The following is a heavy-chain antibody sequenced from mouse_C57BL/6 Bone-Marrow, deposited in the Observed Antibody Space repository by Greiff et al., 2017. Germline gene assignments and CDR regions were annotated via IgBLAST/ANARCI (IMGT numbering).Heavy chain of an antibody. CDR2: IDPENGDT. J-gene: IGHJ4*01. Sequence: VQLKESGAELVRPGASVTLSCTASGFNIKDDYMHWVKQRPEQGLEWIGWIDPENGDTEYAAKFQGKATITADTSSNTAYLQLSSLTSEDTAVYYCTTEAMDYWGQGTSVTVSS. CDR3: TTEAMDY. V-gene: IGHV14-4*01. CDR1: GFNIKDDY.